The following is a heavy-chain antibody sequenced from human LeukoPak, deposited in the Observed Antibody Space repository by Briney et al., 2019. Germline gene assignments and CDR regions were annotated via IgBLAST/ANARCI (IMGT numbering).Heavy chain of an antibody. CDR1: GFTFSNYE. V-gene: IGHV3-48*03. Sequence: GGSLRLSCAASGFTFSNYEMNWVRQAPGKGLEWLSYISGNGNTIYYADSVRGRFTISRDNAKNSLYLQMNSLRPEDTAVYYCAKDWSGDYNWSDPWGQGTLVIVSS. CDR2: ISGNGNTI. D-gene: IGHD3-3*01. J-gene: IGHJ5*02. CDR3: AKDWSGDYNWSDP.